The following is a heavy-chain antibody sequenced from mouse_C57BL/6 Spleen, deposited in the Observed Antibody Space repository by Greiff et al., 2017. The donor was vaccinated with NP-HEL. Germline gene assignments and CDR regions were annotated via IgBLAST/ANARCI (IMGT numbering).Heavy chain of an antibody. V-gene: IGHV1-66*01. CDR3: AKYTVVEWYFDV. Sequence: VQLQQSGPELVKPGASVKISCKASGYSFTSYYIHWVKQRPGQGLEWIGWIYPGSGNTKYNEKFKGKATLTAYTSSSTAYMQLSSLTSEDAAVYYSAKYTVVEWYFDVWGTGTTVTVSS. CDR1: GYSFTSYY. J-gene: IGHJ1*03. CDR2: IYPGSGNT. D-gene: IGHD1-1*01.